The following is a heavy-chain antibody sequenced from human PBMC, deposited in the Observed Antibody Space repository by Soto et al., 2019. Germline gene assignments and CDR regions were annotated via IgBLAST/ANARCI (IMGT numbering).Heavy chain of an antibody. Sequence: PLGSLRRYCAASGFTFKSYVMNWVRQAPWKGLEWVASTPGSGGSSYYADSVKGRFTISRDNSKNTLYLDLNSLKAEETAMYYCARGGSTGWFSFDFWGQGTQVTVSS. CDR1: GFTFKSYV. J-gene: IGHJ4*02. CDR2: TPGSGGSS. CDR3: ARGGSTGWFSFDF. V-gene: IGHV3-23*01. D-gene: IGHD6-19*01.